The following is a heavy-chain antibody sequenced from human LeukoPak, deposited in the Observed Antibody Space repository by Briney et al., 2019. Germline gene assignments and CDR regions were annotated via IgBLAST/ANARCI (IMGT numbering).Heavy chain of an antibody. CDR1: GYTFTSYG. CDR2: ISAYNGNT. V-gene: IGHV1-18*01. Sequence: GASVKVSCKASGYTFTSYGISWVRQAPGQGLEWMGWISAYNGNTNYAQKLQGRVTMTTDTSTSTAYMELRSLRSDDTAVYYCARDLYYGSGSSRLNYWGQGTLVTVSS. J-gene: IGHJ4*02. D-gene: IGHD3-10*01. CDR3: ARDLYYGSGSSRLNY.